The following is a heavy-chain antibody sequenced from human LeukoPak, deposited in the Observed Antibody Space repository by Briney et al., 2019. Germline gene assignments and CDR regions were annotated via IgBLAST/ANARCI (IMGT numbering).Heavy chain of an antibody. Sequence: GASLRLSCAAPGFTFDSSAMSWVRQAPGKGLEWVSVITGSGGSTYYADSVKGRFTISRDTSNNTLYLQMNSLRADDTAVYYCAKLTTTWGQGTLVTVSP. J-gene: IGHJ5*02. CDR3: AKLTTT. V-gene: IGHV3-23*01. CDR2: ITGSGGST. D-gene: IGHD4-17*01. CDR1: GFTFDSSA.